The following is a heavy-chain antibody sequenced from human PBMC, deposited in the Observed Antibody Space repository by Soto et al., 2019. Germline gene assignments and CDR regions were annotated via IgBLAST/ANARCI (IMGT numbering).Heavy chain of an antibody. J-gene: IGHJ4*02. Sequence: GSLRLSCAASGFTFSSSGMHWVRQAPGKGLEWVAIIWYDGSKKYYADSVKGRFTISRDNSKNTVYLQMNSLRAEDTAVYYCARAPFAIYDTSGYYDYWGQGTLVTVSS. CDR2: IWYDGSKK. CDR3: ARAPFAIYDTSGYYDY. D-gene: IGHD3-22*01. CDR1: GFTFSSSG. V-gene: IGHV3-33*01.